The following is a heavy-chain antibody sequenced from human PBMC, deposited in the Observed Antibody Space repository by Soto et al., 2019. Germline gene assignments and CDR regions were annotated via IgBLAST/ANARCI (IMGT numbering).Heavy chain of an antibody. J-gene: IGHJ4*02. CDR2: IDWDDDK. D-gene: IGHD5-18*01. CDR1: GFSLSTSGMC. CDR3: ARGKWIQGSSHFDY. V-gene: IGHV2-70*11. Sequence: SGPTLVNPTQTLTLTCTFSGFSLSTSGMCVSWIRQPPGKALEWLARIDWDDDKYYSTSLKTRLTISKDTSKNQVVLTMTNMDPVDTATYYCARGKWIQGSSHFDYWGQGTLVTVSS.